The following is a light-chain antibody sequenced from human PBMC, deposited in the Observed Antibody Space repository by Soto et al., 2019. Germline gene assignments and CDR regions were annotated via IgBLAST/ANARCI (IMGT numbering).Light chain of an antibody. CDR2: GAS. CDR1: QSVSSN. Sequence: EIVMTQSPATLSVSPGERATLSCRASQSVSSNLGWYQQKPGQAPRLLIYGASVRATGIPARFSGSGSGTEFTLTISSLQSEDSAIYYCKQYNNWRTFGQGTKLEIK. CDR3: KQYNNWRT. J-gene: IGKJ2*02. V-gene: IGKV3-15*01.